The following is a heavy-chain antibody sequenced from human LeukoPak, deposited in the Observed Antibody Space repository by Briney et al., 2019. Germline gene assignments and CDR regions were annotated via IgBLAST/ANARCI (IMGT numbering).Heavy chain of an antibody. CDR3: ARESYSGSYSPFDY. V-gene: IGHV3-30-3*01. J-gene: IGHJ4*02. D-gene: IGHD1-26*01. Sequence: GKSLRLSCAASGFTFSRNGMRWVRQAPGKGLEWVADVSHDGSDKYYADSVKGRFTISRDNSKNTLYLQMNSLRAEDTAVYYCARESYSGSYSPFDYWGQGTLVTVSS. CDR1: GFTFSRNG. CDR2: VSHDGSDK.